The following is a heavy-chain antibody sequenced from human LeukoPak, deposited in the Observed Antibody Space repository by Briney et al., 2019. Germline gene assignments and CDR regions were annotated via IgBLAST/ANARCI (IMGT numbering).Heavy chain of an antibody. CDR2: ISYDGSNK. J-gene: IGHJ6*02. Sequence: GGSLRLSCAASGFTFSSYAMHWVRQAPGKGLEWVAVISYDGSNKYYADSVKGRFTISRDNSKNTLYLQMNSLRAEDTAVYYCARDMVRGYYGMDVWGQGTTVTVSS. D-gene: IGHD3-10*01. CDR3: ARDMVRGYYGMDV. CDR1: GFTFSSYA. V-gene: IGHV3-30-3*01.